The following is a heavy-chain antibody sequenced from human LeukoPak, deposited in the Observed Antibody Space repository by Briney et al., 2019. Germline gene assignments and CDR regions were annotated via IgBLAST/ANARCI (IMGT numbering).Heavy chain of an antibody. J-gene: IGHJ3*02. Sequence: GWSLRVSCAASGFTFRDYYMSWIRQAPGQGLEWVSYISSSGSTIYYADSVKGRFTISRDNAKNSLYLQMNSLRAEDTAVYYCARVPYNWNDHDAFDIWGQGTMVTVSS. CDR3: ARVPYNWNDHDAFDI. CDR2: ISSSGSTI. D-gene: IGHD1-1*01. V-gene: IGHV3-11*04. CDR1: GFTFRDYY.